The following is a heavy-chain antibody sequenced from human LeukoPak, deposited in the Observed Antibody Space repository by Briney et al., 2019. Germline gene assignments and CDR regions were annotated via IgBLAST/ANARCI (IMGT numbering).Heavy chain of an antibody. Sequence: GGSLRLSCAASGFTFSDYNMRWIRQAPGKGLEWVSSISRSGSTKYYADSVKGRFTISRDNAKNSLYLQMNSLRAEDTALYHCARVLRLERPYYYYYMDVWGKGTTVTISS. D-gene: IGHD1-1*01. V-gene: IGHV3-11*01. CDR1: GFTFSDYN. CDR3: ARVLRLERPYYYYYMDV. J-gene: IGHJ6*03. CDR2: ISRSGSTK.